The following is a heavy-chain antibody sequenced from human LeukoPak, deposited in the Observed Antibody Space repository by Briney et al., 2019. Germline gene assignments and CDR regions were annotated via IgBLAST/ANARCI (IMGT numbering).Heavy chain of an antibody. J-gene: IGHJ4*02. CDR1: EFIFSTYW. Sequence: GGSLRLSCAASEFIFSTYWMSWVRQAPGKGLEWVANIKQDGSEKYYVDSVKGRFTISRDNAKNSLYLQMNSLRAEDTAVYYCARLSSGWPDYFDYWGQGTLVTVSS. CDR2: IKQDGSEK. D-gene: IGHD6-19*01. CDR3: ARLSSGWPDYFDY. V-gene: IGHV3-7*01.